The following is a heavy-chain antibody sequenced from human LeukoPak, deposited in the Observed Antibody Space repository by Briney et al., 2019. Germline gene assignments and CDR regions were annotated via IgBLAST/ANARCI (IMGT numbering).Heavy chain of an antibody. CDR3: VGLTYYYGSGS. Sequence: SETLSLTCAVYGGSFSGYYWSWIRQPPGKGLEWIGEINHSGSTNYNPSLKSRVTISVDTSKNQFSLKLSSVTTADTAVYYCVGLTYYYGSGSWGQGTLVTVSS. J-gene: IGHJ5*02. CDR1: GGSFSGYY. D-gene: IGHD3-10*01. CDR2: INHSGST. V-gene: IGHV4-34*01.